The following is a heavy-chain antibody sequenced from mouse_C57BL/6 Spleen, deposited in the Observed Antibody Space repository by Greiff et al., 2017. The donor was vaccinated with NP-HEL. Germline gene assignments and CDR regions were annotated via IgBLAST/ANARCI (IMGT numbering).Heavy chain of an antibody. CDR1: GYSFTSYY. J-gene: IGHJ2*01. Sequence: VQLQQSGPELVKPGASVKISCKASGYSFTSYYIHWVKQRPGQGLEWIGWIYPGSGNTKYNEKFKGKATLTADTSSSTAYMQLSSLTSEDSAVYYYARETRRYYYDSSYDYFDYWGQGATLTVSS. CDR2: IYPGSGNT. D-gene: IGHD1-1*01. CDR3: ARETRRYYYDSSYDYFDY. V-gene: IGHV1-66*01.